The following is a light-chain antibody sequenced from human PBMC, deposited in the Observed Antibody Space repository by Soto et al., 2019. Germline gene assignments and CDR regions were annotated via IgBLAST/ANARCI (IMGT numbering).Light chain of an antibody. CDR2: DAS. J-gene: IGKJ1*01. V-gene: IGKV3-11*01. Sequence: EIVLTQSPGTLSLSPGERATLSCRASQSVSSYYLAWYQQKPGQAPRLLIYDASNRATGIPARFSGSGSGTDFTLTISSLEPEDFAVYYCQQRSNWPPTFGQGTKVDIK. CDR1: QSVSSY. CDR3: QQRSNWPPT.